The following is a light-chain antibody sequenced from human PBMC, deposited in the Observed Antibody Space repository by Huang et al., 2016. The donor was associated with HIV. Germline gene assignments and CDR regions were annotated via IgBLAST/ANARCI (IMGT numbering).Light chain of an antibody. CDR2: DAS. V-gene: IGKV3-11*01. CDR1: PSVRSY. CDR3: QQRSAWPLT. J-gene: IGKJ4*01. Sequence: EIVLTQSPATLSLSPGDRATLSCRASPSVRSYLAWYQQKPGQAPRLLIYDASNRATGIPARFSGSGSGTDFTLTISNLQSEDFAVYYCQQRSAWPLTFGGGTKVEI.